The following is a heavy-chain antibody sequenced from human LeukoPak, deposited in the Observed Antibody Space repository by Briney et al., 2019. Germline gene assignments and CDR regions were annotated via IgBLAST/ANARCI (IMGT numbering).Heavy chain of an antibody. CDR1: GGSFSSGSYY. J-gene: IGHJ4*02. D-gene: IGHD3-3*01. CDR3: ARSRSVLRFLEWLFFGY. CDR2: IYYSGST. Sequence: PSETLSLTCTVSGGSFSSGSYYWSWIRQPPGKGLEWIGYIYYSGSTNYNPSLKSRVTISVDTSKNQFSLKLSSVTAADTAVYYCARSRSVLRFLEWLFFGYWGQGTLVTVSS. V-gene: IGHV4-61*01.